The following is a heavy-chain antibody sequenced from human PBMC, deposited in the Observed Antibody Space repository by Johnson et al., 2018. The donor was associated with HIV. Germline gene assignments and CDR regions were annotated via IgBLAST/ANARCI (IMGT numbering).Heavy chain of an antibody. CDR1: GFTFSSYA. V-gene: IGHV3-30*04. CDR2: ISYDGSNK. Sequence: QVQLVESGGGVVQPGRSLRLSCAASGFTFSSYAMHWVRQAPGKGLEWVAVISYDGSNKYYADSVKGRFTIPRDNSKNTLYLQMNSLRAEDTAVYYCAKDTVSGSYYDAFDIWGQGTMVTVSS. CDR3: AKDTVSGSYYDAFDI. J-gene: IGHJ3*02. D-gene: IGHD1-26*01.